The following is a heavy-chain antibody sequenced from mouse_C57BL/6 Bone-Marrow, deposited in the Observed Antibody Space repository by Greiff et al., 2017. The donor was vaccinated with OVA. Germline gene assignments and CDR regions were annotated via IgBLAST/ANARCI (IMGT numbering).Heavy chain of an antibody. CDR3: ARWGTTAYWYFDV. D-gene: IGHD1-1*01. J-gene: IGHJ1*03. Sequence: QVQLKQPGAELVKPGASVEGGWKASGYTFTSYWMHWVKQRHGRRLEWIGRIDTQLCGTKHNEKFKGKATLTVAKPSSTAYMQLSSLTSDDSAVDYCARWGTTAYWYFDVWGTGTTVTVSS. V-gene: IGHV1-72*01. CDR2: IDTQLCGT. CDR1: GYTFTSYW.